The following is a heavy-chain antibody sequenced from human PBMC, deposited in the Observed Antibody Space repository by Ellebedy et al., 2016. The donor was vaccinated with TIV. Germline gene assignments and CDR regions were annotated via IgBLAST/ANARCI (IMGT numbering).Heavy chain of an antibody. CDR3: ARMRPWFGELSTYYSFDS. J-gene: IGHJ4*02. V-gene: IGHV2-70*01. CDR1: GFSLSTSGMC. CDR2: IDWDDDK. D-gene: IGHD3-10*01. Sequence: SGPTLVKPTQTLTLTCTFSGFSLSTSGMCVSWIRQPPGKALEWLAHIDWDDDKHYRTSLKTRLTISKDTSRNQVVLTMTNMDPVDTATYYCARMRPWFGELSTYYSFDSWGQGTLVTVSS.